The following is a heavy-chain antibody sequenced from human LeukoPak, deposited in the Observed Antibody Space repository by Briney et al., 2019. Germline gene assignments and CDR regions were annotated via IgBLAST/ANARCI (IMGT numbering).Heavy chain of an antibody. CDR1: GFTFSSYE. Sequence: GGSLRLSCAASGFTFSSYEMNWVRQAPRKGLEWVSYISSSGSTIYYADSVKGRFTISRDNAKNSLYLQMNSLRAEDTAVYYCAREGAYYDSSPDAFDIWGQGTMVTVSS. V-gene: IGHV3-48*03. CDR2: ISSSGSTI. D-gene: IGHD3-22*01. J-gene: IGHJ3*02. CDR3: AREGAYYDSSPDAFDI.